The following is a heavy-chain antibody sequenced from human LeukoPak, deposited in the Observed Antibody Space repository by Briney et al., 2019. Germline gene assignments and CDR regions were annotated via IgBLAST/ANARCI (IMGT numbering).Heavy chain of an antibody. Sequence: GRSLRLSCAASGFTFSSYGMHWVRQAPGKGLEWVAVIWYDGSNKYYADSVKGRFTISRDNSKNTLYLQMSSLRAEDTAVYYCARGSEEYYFDYWGQGTLVTVSS. CDR3: ARGSEEYYFDY. CDR1: GFTFSSYG. CDR2: IWYDGSNK. J-gene: IGHJ4*02. V-gene: IGHV3-33*01.